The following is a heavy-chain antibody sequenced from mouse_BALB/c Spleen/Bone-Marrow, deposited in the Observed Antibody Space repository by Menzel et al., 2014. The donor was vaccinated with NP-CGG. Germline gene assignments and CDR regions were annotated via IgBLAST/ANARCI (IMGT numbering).Heavy chain of an antibody. Sequence: DVHLVESGGGLVKPGGSLKLSCAASGFTFXSYAMSWVRQTPEKRLEWVASISSGGSTFYPDSVKGRFTISRENARNILYLQMSSLRSEDTAMYYCVYGNYSYYYAMDFWGQGTPVTVSS. J-gene: IGHJ4*01. CDR2: ISSGGST. CDR3: VYGNYSYYYAMDF. D-gene: IGHD2-1*01. V-gene: IGHV5-6-5*01. CDR1: GFTFXSYA.